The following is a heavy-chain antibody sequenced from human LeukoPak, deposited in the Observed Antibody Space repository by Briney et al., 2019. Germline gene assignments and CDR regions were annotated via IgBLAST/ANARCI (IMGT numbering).Heavy chain of an antibody. CDR3: ARRYCSSSRCYVRAFDI. CDR1: GYSFTTYW. CDR2: IYPEDSDT. Sequence: GDSLKISCKGSGYSFTTYWIGWVRQMPGKGLEWMGIIYPEDSDTRYSPSFQGQVTISVDTSISTAYLQWSSLKASDTAMYYCARRYCSSSRCYVRAFDIWGQGTMVTVSS. V-gene: IGHV5-51*01. J-gene: IGHJ3*02. D-gene: IGHD2-2*01.